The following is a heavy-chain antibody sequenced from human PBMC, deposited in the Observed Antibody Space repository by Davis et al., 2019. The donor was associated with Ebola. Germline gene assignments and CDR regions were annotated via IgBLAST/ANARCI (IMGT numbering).Heavy chain of an antibody. Sequence: PGGSLRLSCAVYGGSFSGYYWSWIRQPPGKGLEWIGEINHSGSTNYNPSLKSRVTISVDTSKNQFSLKLSSVTAADTAVYYCAGRRTQQLVWFDPWGQGTLVTVSS. D-gene: IGHD6-13*01. V-gene: IGHV4-34*01. CDR1: GGSFSGYY. J-gene: IGHJ5*02. CDR2: INHSGST. CDR3: AGRRTQQLVWFDP.